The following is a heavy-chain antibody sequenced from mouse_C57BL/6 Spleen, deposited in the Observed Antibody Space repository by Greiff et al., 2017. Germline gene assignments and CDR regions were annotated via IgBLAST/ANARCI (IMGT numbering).Heavy chain of an antibody. CDR1: GFTFSSYA. CDR3: ARDGNYSNLFDY. J-gene: IGHJ2*01. CDR2: ISDGGSYT. Sequence: EVQRVESGGGLVKPGGSLKLSCAASGFTFSSYAMSWVRQTPEKRLEWVATISDGGSYTYYPDNVKGRFTISRDNAKNNLYLQMSHLKSEDTAMYYCARDGNYSNLFDYWGQGTTLTVSS. V-gene: IGHV5-4*01. D-gene: IGHD2-5*01.